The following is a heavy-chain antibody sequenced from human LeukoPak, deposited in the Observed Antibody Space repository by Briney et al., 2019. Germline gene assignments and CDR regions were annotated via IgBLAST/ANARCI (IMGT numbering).Heavy chain of an antibody. CDR3: ALYTSGWNFDY. V-gene: IGHV1-18*01. CDR1: GYTFSDYG. CDR2: ISSYNDHT. Sequence: ASVKVSCKASGYTFSDYGINWVRQAPGQGLEWMGWISSYNDHTNYAQKLQGRVTMTTDTSTSTAYMELRSLRSDDTAMYYCALYTSGWNFDYWGQGTLVTVSS. J-gene: IGHJ4*02. D-gene: IGHD6-19*01.